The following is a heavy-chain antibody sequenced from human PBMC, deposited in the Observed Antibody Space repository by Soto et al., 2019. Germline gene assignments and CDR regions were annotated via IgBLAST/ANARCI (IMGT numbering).Heavy chain of an antibody. D-gene: IGHD1-1*01. J-gene: IGHJ4*02. V-gene: IGHV3-33*01. Sequence: QVQLVESGGGVVQPGRSLRLSCGASGFTFSSHGMHWVRQAPGKGLEWVAVIWYDGSNKYYADSVKGRFTISRDNSKNTVYLQMNSLRAEDTAVYYCARGGDNKIFDYWGQGTLVTVSS. CDR3: ARGGDNKIFDY. CDR1: GFTFSSHG. CDR2: IWYDGSNK.